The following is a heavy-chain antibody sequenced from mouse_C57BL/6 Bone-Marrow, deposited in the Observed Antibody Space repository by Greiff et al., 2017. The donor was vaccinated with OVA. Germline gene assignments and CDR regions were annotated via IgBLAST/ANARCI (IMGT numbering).Heavy chain of an antibody. CDR3: AATTVVFDY. V-gene: IGHV1-55*01. J-gene: IGHJ2*01. Sequence: AQLQQSGAELVKPGASVKMSCKASGYTFTSYWITWVKQRPGQGLEWIGDIYPGSGSTNYNEKFKSKATLTVDTSSSTAYMQLSSLTSEDSAVYYCAATTVVFDYWGQGTTLTVSS. CDR2: IYPGSGST. CDR1: GYTFTSYW. D-gene: IGHD1-1*01.